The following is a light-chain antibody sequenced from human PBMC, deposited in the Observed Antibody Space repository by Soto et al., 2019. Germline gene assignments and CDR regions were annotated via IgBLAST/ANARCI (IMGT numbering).Light chain of an antibody. CDR1: SSDIGDYHY. CDR2: EVS. Sequence: QSVLTQPASVSGSPGQSITISCTGTSSDIGDYHYVSWYQQHPGKVPKLMIYEVSKRPSGVPDRFSASKSGNTASLTVSGLQAEDEADYYCSSHGGANNFYVFGTGTKVTVL. CDR3: SSHGGANNFYV. V-gene: IGLV2-8*01. J-gene: IGLJ1*01.